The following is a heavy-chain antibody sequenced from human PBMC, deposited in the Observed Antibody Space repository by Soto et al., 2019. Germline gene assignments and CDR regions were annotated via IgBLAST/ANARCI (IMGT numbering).Heavy chain of an antibody. CDR1: GGTFSSYT. Sequence: VQLVQSGAEVKKPGSSVKVSCKASGGTFSSYTISWVRQAPGQGLEWMGRIIPILGIANYAQKFQGRVTITADKSTSTAYMELSSLRSEGTAVYYCASRNGDYYYYMDVWGKGTTVTVSS. CDR2: IIPILGIA. CDR3: ASRNGDYYYYMDV. J-gene: IGHJ6*03. V-gene: IGHV1-69*02. D-gene: IGHD2-8*01.